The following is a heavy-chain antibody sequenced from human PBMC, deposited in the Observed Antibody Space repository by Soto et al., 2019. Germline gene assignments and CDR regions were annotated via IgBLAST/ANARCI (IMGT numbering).Heavy chain of an antibody. J-gene: IGHJ3*01. CDR2: ISYDGSNK. Sequence: QVQLVESGGGVVQPGRSLRLSCAASGFTFSSYGMHWVRQAPGKGLEWVAVISYDGSNKYYADSVKARFTISRDNSKNTLYLQMNSLRAEDTAVYYCAKENPVLDAFDLWGQGTMVTVSS. CDR1: GFTFSSYG. V-gene: IGHV3-30*18. CDR3: AKENPVLDAFDL.